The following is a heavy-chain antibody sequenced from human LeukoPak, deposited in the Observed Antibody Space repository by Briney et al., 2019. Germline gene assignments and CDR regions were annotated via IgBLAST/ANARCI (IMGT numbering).Heavy chain of an antibody. D-gene: IGHD5-24*01. CDR2: IIPIFGTA. CDR3: ARGKMATIRYFDY. V-gene: IGHV1-69*13. J-gene: IGHJ4*02. CDR1: GGTFGSYA. Sequence: GASVKVSCKASGGTFGSYAISWVRQAPGQGLEWMGGIIPIFGTANYAQKFQGRVTITADESTSTAYMELSSLRSEDTAVYYCARGKMATIRYFDYWGQGTLVTVSS.